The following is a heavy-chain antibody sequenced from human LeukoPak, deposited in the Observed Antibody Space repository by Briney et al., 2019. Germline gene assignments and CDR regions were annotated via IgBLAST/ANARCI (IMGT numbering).Heavy chain of an antibody. CDR1: GGSISSYY. D-gene: IGHD1-26*01. V-gene: IGHV4-59*01. J-gene: IGHJ3*02. CDR3: ARGPVGGATYYDGDAFDI. Sequence: SETLSLTCTVSGGSISSYYWSWIRQPPGKGLEWIGYIYYSGSTNYNPSLKSRVTISVDTSKNQFSLKLSSVTAVDTAVYYCARGPVGGATYYDGDAFDIWGQGTMVTASS. CDR2: IYYSGST.